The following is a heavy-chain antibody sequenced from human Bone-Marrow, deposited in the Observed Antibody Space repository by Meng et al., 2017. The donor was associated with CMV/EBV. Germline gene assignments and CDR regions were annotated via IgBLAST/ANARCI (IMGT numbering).Heavy chain of an antibody. Sequence: ETLSLTCAASGFTFSNAWMSWVRQAPGKGLEWVSAISGSGGSTYYADSVKGRFTISRDNSKNTLYLQMNSLRAEDTAVYYCARLRDWGYFDYWGQGTLVTVSS. CDR1: GFTFSNAW. J-gene: IGHJ4*02. D-gene: IGHD3-16*01. CDR2: ISGSGGST. CDR3: ARLRDWGYFDY. V-gene: IGHV3-23*01.